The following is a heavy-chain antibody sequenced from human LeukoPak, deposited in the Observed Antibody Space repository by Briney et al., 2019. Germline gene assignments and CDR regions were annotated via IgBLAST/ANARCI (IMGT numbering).Heavy chain of an antibody. D-gene: IGHD3-9*01. CDR1: GFTFSSYA. CDR3: VKDTLRYFDWLD. CDR2: INSNGGNT. Sequence: GGTLRLACSASGFTFSSYAMHWVRQAPGKGLEYVSAINSNGGNTYYADSVKGRFTISRDNSKNTLYLQMSSLRAEDTAVYYCVKDTLRYFDWLDWGQGTLVTVSS. J-gene: IGHJ4*02. V-gene: IGHV3-64D*06.